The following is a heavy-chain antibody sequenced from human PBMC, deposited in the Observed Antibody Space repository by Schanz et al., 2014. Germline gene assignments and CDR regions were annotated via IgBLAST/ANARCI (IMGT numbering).Heavy chain of an antibody. CDR1: GYIFTNYY. V-gene: IGHV1-2*06. J-gene: IGHJ4*02. CDR2: ILPNSGVA. CDR3: ARGFQLAAFDY. D-gene: IGHD1-1*01. Sequence: QVQLVQSGGEVKTPGASVKVSCKTSGYIFTNYYIHWVRQAPGQGLEWMGRILPNSGVANYAQRFRGRVTMTRDTSISTAYMELRGLQSDDASVYYCARGFQLAAFDYWGQGALV.